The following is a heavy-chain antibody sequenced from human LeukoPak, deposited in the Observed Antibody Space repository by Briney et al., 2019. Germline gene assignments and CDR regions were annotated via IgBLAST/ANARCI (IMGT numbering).Heavy chain of an antibody. J-gene: IGHJ6*02. V-gene: IGHV3-11*04. CDR1: GFTFRDYY. CDR3: ARDIGWNQVYYYYGMDV. D-gene: IGHD1-1*01. CDR2: ISSSGSTI. Sequence: PGGSLRLSCAASGFTFRDYYMSLIRQAPGKGLEGVPYISSSGSTIYYADSVKGRFTISRDNAKNSLYLQMNSLRAEDTAVYYCARDIGWNQVYYYYGMDVWGQGTTVTVSS.